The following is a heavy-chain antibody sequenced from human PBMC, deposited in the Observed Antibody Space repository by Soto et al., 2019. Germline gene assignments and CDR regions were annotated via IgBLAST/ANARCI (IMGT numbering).Heavy chain of an antibody. D-gene: IGHD3-10*01. CDR1: GFTFDDYA. V-gene: IGHV3-9*01. J-gene: IGHJ4*02. CDR3: ARGSKDSYPGSRIFDF. Sequence: GGSLRLSCAASGFTFDDYAMHWVRQAPGKGLEWVSGISWNSGSIDYADSVKGRFTISRDNAKNSLYLQMNSLRAEDSAVYYCARGSKDSYPGSRIFDFWGRGTLVTV. CDR2: ISWNSGSI.